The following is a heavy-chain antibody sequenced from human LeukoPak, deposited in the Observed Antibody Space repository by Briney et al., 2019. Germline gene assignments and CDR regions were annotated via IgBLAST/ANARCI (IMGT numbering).Heavy chain of an antibody. V-gene: IGHV4-59*01. CDR3: ARVIHDYGDYYFDY. Sequence: SETLSLTCAVSGDSISNYCWSWIRQPPGKGLEWIGCIYYSGTTYYKPSLKTRVTISVDTSKKQFSLKLSSATAADTAVYYCARVIHDYGDYYFDYWGQGTLVTVSS. D-gene: IGHD4-17*01. J-gene: IGHJ4*02. CDR2: IYYSGTT. CDR1: GDSISNYC.